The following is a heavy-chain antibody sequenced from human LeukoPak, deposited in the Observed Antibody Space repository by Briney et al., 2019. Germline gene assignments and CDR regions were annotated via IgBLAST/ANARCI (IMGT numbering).Heavy chain of an antibody. CDR2: IGGPAET. D-gene: IGHD3-16*01. J-gene: IGHJ4*02. CDR1: GFSFDVHA. CDR3: AKDWTSHNGVYDCLDF. Sequence: LGGSLRLSCAASGFSFDVHAMTWVRQAPGKGPEWVATIGGPAETFYADSVRGRFTISRDNSRYTLYLQMNRLRAEDSALYYCAKDWTSHNGVYDCLDFWGQGTQVTVSS. V-gene: IGHV3-23*01.